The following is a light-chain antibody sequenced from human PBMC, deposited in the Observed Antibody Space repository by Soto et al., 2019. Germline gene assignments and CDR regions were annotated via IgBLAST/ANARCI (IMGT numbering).Light chain of an antibody. V-gene: IGKV1-39*01. CDR3: QQSCSTPLT. CDR1: QSISSY. Sequence: DIQMTQSPSSLSASVGDRVTITCRASQSISSYLNWYQQKPGKAPKLLVYAASSLQSGVPSRFSGSGSGTDFTLTISSLQPEDFATYYCQQSCSTPLTVGGATKVEIK. J-gene: IGKJ4*01. CDR2: AAS.